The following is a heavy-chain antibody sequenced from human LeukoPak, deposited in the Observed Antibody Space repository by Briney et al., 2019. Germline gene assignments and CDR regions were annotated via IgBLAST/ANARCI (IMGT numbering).Heavy chain of an antibody. Sequence: GGSLRLSCAASGFTFSNYEMNWVRQTPGKGLEWVSYISSSGGTRYYADSVKGRFTISRDNAKNSLYLQMNSLRAEDTAVYYCARDNCSGGSCYAYWGQGTLVTVSS. J-gene: IGHJ4*02. CDR3: ARDNCSGGSCYAY. CDR1: GFTFSNYE. V-gene: IGHV3-48*03. D-gene: IGHD2-15*01. CDR2: ISSSGGTR.